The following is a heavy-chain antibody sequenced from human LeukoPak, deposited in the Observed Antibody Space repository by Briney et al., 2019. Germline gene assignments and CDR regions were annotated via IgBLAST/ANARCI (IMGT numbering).Heavy chain of an antibody. D-gene: IGHD5-12*01. V-gene: IGHV3-33*01. CDR2: IWYDGSDQ. CDR3: ARGGGDEAFDI. Sequence: GGSLRLSCAASGFTFSGFVMHWVRQAPGKGLEWVALIWYDGSDQYYADSVKGRFTISRDNSKNTLYLRMNSLRAEDTAVYYCARGGGDEAFDIWGQGTMVTVSS. J-gene: IGHJ3*02. CDR1: GFTFSGFV.